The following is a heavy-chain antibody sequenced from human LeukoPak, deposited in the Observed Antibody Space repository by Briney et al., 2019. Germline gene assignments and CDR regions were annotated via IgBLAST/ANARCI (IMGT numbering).Heavy chain of an antibody. V-gene: IGHV3-21*01. Sequence: GGSLRLSCAASGFTFSSYSMNWVRQAPGKGLEWVSSISSSSSYIYYADSVKGRFTISRDNSKNTLYLQMNSLRAEDTAVYYCAKEYNRYAFDIWGQGTMVTVSS. D-gene: IGHD1-14*01. CDR3: AKEYNRYAFDI. CDR1: GFTFSSYS. CDR2: ISSSSSYI. J-gene: IGHJ3*02.